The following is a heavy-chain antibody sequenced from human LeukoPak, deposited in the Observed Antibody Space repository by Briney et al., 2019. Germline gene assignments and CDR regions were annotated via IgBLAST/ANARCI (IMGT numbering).Heavy chain of an antibody. V-gene: IGHV1-69*15. J-gene: IGHJ5*02. D-gene: IGHD6-19*01. CDR1: GGTFTTYA. Sequence: SVKVSRKASGGTFTTYAITWVRQAPGQGLEWMGRIIPMFGRTNYAQKFQGRVTITADESTTTTYMELSGLRSEDTAVYYCAREEKWLTPFLDRWGQGTLVTVSS. CDR2: IIPMFGRT. CDR3: AREEKWLTPFLDR.